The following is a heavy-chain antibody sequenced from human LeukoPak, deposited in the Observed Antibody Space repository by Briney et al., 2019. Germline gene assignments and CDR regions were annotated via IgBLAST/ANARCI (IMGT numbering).Heavy chain of an antibody. CDR1: GGSISSYY. CDR3: ARGQGRFLEWINWFDP. Sequence: SETLSLTCTVSGGSISSYYWSWIRQPAGKGLEWIGRIYTSGSTNYNPSLKSRVTISVDTSKNQFSLKLSSVTAADTAVYYCARGQGRFLEWINWFDPWGQGTLVTVSS. CDR2: IYTSGST. D-gene: IGHD3-3*01. J-gene: IGHJ5*02. V-gene: IGHV4-4*07.